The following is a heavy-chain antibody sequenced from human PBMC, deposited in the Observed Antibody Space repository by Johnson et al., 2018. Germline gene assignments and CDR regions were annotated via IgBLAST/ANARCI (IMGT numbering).Heavy chain of an antibody. J-gene: IGHJ1*01. CDR1: GFAFGSFA. CDR3: AKHHSLPMTSTYFQY. CDR2: IHGGDGGA. V-gene: IGHV3-23*04. D-gene: IGHD3-22*01. Sequence: EVQLVESGGGLVKPGGSLRLSCAASGFAFGSFAMSWVRQAPGKGLEWVSSIHGGDGGALYADSVRGRFTMTRDNSKNMLYVQMNSLRVEETAVYYCAKHHSLPMTSTYFQYWGQGTLVTVSS.